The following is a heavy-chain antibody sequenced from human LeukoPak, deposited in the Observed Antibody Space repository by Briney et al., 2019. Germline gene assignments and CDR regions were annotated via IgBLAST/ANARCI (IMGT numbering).Heavy chain of an antibody. CDR3: ARESDDGGYRFDY. V-gene: IGHV3-48*03. J-gene: IGHJ4*02. D-gene: IGHD5-12*01. CDR2: ISGGGSRV. CDR1: GFNFRSYE. Sequence: GGSLRLSCVGSGFNFRSYEMIWVRQAPGKGLEWLSYISGGGSRVYYGDSVKGRFTISRDDAKHSLFLQMNILETEDTAVYSCARESDDGGYRFDYWGQGSLVTVS.